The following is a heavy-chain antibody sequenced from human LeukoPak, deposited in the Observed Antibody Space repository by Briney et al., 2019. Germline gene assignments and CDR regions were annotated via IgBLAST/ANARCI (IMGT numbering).Heavy chain of an antibody. J-gene: IGHJ4*02. CDR3: AFSYYYGSGSYPFDY. CDR1: GFTFSSYA. CDR2: ISGSGGST. V-gene: IGHV3-23*01. D-gene: IGHD3-10*01. Sequence: GGSLGLSCAASGFTFSSYAMSWVRQAPGKGLEWVSAISGSGGSTYYADSVKGRFTISRDNSKNTLYLQMNSLRAEDTAVHYCAFSYYYGSGSYPFDYWGQGTLVTVSS.